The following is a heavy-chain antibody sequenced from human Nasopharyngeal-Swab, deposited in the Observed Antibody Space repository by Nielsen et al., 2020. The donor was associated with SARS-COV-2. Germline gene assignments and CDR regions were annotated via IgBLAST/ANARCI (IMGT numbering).Heavy chain of an antibody. D-gene: IGHD1-1*01. CDR2: ISGSGHTI. V-gene: IGHV3-11*04. CDR3: VRDGYTTGRNDAFDI. CDR1: GFKFNDYY. J-gene: IGHJ3*02. Sequence: GESLKISCAASGFKFNDYYMSWIRQAPGKGMMYVAYISGSGHTIYYADSVKGRFTISRDNAKNSLYLQMNSLGVEDTAVYYCVRDGYTTGRNDAFDIWGQGTMVTVSS.